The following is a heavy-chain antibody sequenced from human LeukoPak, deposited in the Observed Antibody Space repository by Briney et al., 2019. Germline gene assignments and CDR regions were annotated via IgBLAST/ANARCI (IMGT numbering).Heavy chain of an antibody. CDR1: GGSFSAYY. D-gene: IGHD1-14*01. CDR3: ARGRLMAPRNYNWFDP. Sequence: SETLSLTCAVYGGSFSAYYWSWIRQPPGKGLEWIGEINHSGSTKYNPSLKSRLTISVDTSKNQFSLNLSSVTAADTAVYYCARGRLMAPRNYNWFDPWGQETLVTVSS. J-gene: IGHJ5*02. CDR2: INHSGST. V-gene: IGHV4-34*01.